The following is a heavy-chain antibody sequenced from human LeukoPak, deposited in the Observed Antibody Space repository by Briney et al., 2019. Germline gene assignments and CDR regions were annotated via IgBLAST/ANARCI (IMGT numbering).Heavy chain of an antibody. J-gene: IGHJ2*01. Sequence: GGSLRLSCAASGFIFSSYWMAWVRQAPGKGLEWVANIKEDGSEKNYVDSVKGRFTISRDNSKNTLYLQMNSLRAEDTAVYYCAKAPIRTTVTTRYFDLWGRGTLVTVSS. D-gene: IGHD4-17*01. CDR2: IKEDGSEK. V-gene: IGHV3-7*03. CDR3: AKAPIRTTVTTRYFDL. CDR1: GFIFSSYW.